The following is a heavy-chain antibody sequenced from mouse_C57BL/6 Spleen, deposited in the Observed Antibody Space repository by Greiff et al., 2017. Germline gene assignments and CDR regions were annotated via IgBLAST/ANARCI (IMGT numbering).Heavy chain of an antibody. CDR3: ARMGLRGYYAMDD. V-gene: IGHV2-9-1*01. D-gene: IGHD2-4*01. CDR1: GFSLTSYA. CDR2: IWTGGGT. Sequence: QVQLKQSGPGLVAPSQSLSITCTVSGFSLTSYAISWVRQPPGKGLEWLGVIWTGGGTNYNSARKSRLSISKDNSKSQVFLKMNSLQTDDTARYXCARMGLRGYYAMDDWGQGTSVTVSS. J-gene: IGHJ4*01.